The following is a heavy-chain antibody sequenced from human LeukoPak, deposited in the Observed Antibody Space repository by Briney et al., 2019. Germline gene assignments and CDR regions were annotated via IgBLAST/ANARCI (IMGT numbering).Heavy chain of an antibody. J-gene: IGHJ6*03. D-gene: IGHD6-13*01. CDR2: S. CDR3: ARQGAAGKYYYYYMDV. CDR1: GGSITAGDYH. V-gene: IGHV4-39*07. Sequence: SETLSLTCTVSGGSITAGDYHWGWIRQPPGTGLHWIATSWQGASLNSRVTISLDTSKNQFSLRLTSVTAADTAVYYCARQGAAGKYYYYYMDVWGKGTTVTVSS.